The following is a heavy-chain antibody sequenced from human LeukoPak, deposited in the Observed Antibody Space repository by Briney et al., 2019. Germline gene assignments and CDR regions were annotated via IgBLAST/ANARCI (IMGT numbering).Heavy chain of an antibody. CDR2: ISSSGSTI. Sequence: GGSLRLSCAASGFTFSSYELNWVRQAPGRGLEWVSYISSSGSTIYYADSVKGRFTISRDNAKNSLYLQMDSLGAEDTAVYYCARNLNCGYGIYETLDYWGQGTLVTVSS. J-gene: IGHJ4*02. D-gene: IGHD5-12*01. CDR3: ARNLNCGYGIYETLDY. V-gene: IGHV3-48*03. CDR1: GFTFSSYE.